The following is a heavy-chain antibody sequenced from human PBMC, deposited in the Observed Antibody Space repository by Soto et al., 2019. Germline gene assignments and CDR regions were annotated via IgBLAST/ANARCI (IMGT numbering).Heavy chain of an antibody. CDR1: EFSLSGQY. D-gene: IGHD2-2*01. J-gene: IGHJ4*02. Sequence: EGQLVESGGGLVQPGGSLRLSCTSSEFSLSGQYLDWVRQAPGQGLEWVGRTVNKDFSYTTEYAAAVKGSFTISRDDSENSLYLQMTSVRTVDTAVYYCVRERYAGFEYWGQGALVTVSS. V-gene: IGHV3-72*01. CDR2: TVNKDFSYTT. CDR3: VRERYAGFEY.